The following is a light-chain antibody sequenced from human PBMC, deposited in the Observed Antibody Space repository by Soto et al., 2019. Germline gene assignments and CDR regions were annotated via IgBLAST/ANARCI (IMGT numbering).Light chain of an antibody. CDR2: GAS. CDR3: QQYDNWPIT. Sequence: EIGMTQSPATLSVSPGERATLSCRASQSININLAWYQQKPGQAPRLLIYGASTRATGLPARFSGSGSGTEFTPIISSLQSEDSAVYYCQQYDNWPITFGQGTRLENK. V-gene: IGKV3-15*01. J-gene: IGKJ5*01. CDR1: QSININ.